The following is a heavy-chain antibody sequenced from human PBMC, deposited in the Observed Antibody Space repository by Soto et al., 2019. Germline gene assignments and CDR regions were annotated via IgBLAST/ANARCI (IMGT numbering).Heavy chain of an antibody. CDR1: GFTVSTNY. CDR2: IYNDGRT. Sequence: EVQLVESGGGLVQPGGSLRLSCAASGFTVSTNYMNWVRQAPGEGLEWVSIIYNDGRTDYADSVKGRFSISRDNSNNMLYRQMDNLRAEDTAVYYCARIGGGVASWGQGTMVTVSS. V-gene: IGHV3-66*01. J-gene: IGHJ3*01. CDR3: ARIGGGVAS. D-gene: IGHD3-3*01.